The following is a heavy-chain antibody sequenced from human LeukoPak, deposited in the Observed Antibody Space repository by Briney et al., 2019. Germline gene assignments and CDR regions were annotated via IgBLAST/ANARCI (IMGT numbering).Heavy chain of an antibody. V-gene: IGHV4-59*01. CDR3: ARGLTYYYGSGSNNWFDP. CDR2: IYYSGST. J-gene: IGHJ5*02. CDR1: GGSISSYY. Sequence: SETLSLTCTVSGGSISSYYWSWIRQPPGKGLEWIGYIYYSGSTNYNPSLKSRVTISVDTSKNQFSLKLSSVTAADTAVYYCARGLTYYYGSGSNNWFDPWGQGTLVTVSS. D-gene: IGHD3-10*01.